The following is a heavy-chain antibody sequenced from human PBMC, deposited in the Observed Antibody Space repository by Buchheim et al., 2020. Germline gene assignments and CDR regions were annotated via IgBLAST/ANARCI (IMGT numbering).Heavy chain of an antibody. D-gene: IGHD3-3*01. CDR3: ACTTTYYDFWSGYYRFDY. CDR1: GFTFSSYA. V-gene: IGHV3-23*01. J-gene: IGHJ4*02. Sequence: EVQLLESGGGLVQPGGSLRLSCAASGFTFSSYAMSWVRQAPGKGLEWVSAISGSGGSTYYADSVKGRFTISRDNSKNTRYLQMNSLRAEDTAVYYCACTTTYYDFWSGYYRFDYWGQGTL. CDR2: ISGSGGST.